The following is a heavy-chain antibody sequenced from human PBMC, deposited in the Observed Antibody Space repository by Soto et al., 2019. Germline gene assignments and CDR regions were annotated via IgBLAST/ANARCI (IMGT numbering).Heavy chain of an antibody. J-gene: IGHJ4*02. CDR2: IYWDDDK. Sequence: QITLNESGPTQVKPRQTLTLTCPFSGFSLTTSGVGVGWIRQSPGKAPEWLALIYWDDDKRYSPSLKSGLTITKDTSKNQVVLTMADLDPADTATYYCAHRVLRTVFGLVTTTAIYFDFWGQGTPVAVSS. V-gene: IGHV2-5*02. D-gene: IGHD3-3*01. CDR3: AHRVLRTVFGLVTTTAIYFDF. CDR1: GFSLTTSGVG.